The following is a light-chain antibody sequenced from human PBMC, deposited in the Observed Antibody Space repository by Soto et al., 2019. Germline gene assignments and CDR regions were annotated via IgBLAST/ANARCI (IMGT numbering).Light chain of an antibody. CDR1: RSIISY. J-gene: IGKJ4*01. V-gene: IGKV3-11*01. CDR3: QQRSNWPPALT. CDR2: DAS. Sequence: ELTQSPATLSLSPGERATLSCRASRSIISYLAWYQQTPGQAPRLLIYDASNRATGIPARFSGSGSGTDFTLTISSLEPEDSAVCYCQQRSNWPPALTFGGGTKVEIK.